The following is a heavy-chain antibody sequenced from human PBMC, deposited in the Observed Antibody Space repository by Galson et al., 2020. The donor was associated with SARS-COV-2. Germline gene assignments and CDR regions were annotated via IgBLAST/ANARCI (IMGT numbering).Heavy chain of an antibody. J-gene: IGHJ4*02. V-gene: IGHV1-24*01. Sequence: ASVKVSCKVSGYTLTELSMHWVRQAPGKGLEWMGGFDPEDGETIYAQKFQGRVTMTEDTSTDTAYMELSSLRSEDTAVYYCATLYSIAARRDYFDYWGQGTLVTVSS. CDR2: FDPEDGET. D-gene: IGHD6-6*01. CDR3: ATLYSIAARRDYFDY. CDR1: GYTLTELS.